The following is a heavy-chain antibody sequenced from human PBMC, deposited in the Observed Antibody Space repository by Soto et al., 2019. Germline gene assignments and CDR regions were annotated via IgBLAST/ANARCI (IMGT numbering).Heavy chain of an antibody. CDR1: GGSISSSSYY. Sequence: PSETLSLTCTVSGGSISSSSYYWGWIRQPPGKGLEWIGGIYYSGSTYYNPSLESRLTISVDTSKNQFSLNLSSVTAADTAVDQGARAMGDWGTSYYYYGFDVWGHGTTVTVSS. CDR3: ARAMGDWGTSYYYYGFDV. CDR2: IYYSGST. D-gene: IGHD3-16*01. J-gene: IGHJ6*02. V-gene: IGHV4-39*07.